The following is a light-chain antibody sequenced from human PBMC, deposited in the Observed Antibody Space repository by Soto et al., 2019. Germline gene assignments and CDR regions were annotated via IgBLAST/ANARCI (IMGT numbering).Light chain of an antibody. J-gene: IGLJ2*01. V-gene: IGLV1-40*01. Sequence: QSVLTQPPSVSGSPGRRVTISCTGSSSPFGSNFDVHWYQYVPGTAPRLLIYGDNNRPSGVPERFSGSKSGTAASLAITGLQAEDEAEYFFQSYDSRPIFGGGTKLTVL. CDR2: GDN. CDR1: SSPFGSNFD. CDR3: QSYDSRPI.